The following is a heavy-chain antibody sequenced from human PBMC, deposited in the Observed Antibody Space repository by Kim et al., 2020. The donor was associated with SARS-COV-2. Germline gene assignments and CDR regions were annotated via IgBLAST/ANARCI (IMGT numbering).Heavy chain of an antibody. CDR2: IYYSGSA. CDR1: GGSISSFY. D-gene: IGHD1-26*01. Sequence: SETLSLTCTVSGGSISSFYWNWIRQTPGKRLEWIGFIYYSGSANYNPSLKSRVTISVDTSKNQFSLKLNSVTAADTAVYYCARSSLLSGTYPFDYWGRGT. J-gene: IGHJ4*02. V-gene: IGHV4-59*01. CDR3: ARSSLLSGTYPFDY.